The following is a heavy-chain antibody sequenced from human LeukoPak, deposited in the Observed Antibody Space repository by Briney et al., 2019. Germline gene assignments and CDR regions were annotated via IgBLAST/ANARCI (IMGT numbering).Heavy chain of an antibody. J-gene: IGHJ4*02. CDR1: GYTFTGYY. CDR3: ARDEGSHYGDDFDY. CDR2: INPNTGGT. V-gene: IGHV1-2*06. D-gene: IGHD4-17*01. Sequence: ASVKVSCKASGYTFTGYYMHWVRQAPGQGLEWMGRINPNTGGTNYAQNFTGRVTVTRDTSISTAYMDLSRLRSDDTAVYYCARDEGSHYGDDFDYWGQGTLVTVSS.